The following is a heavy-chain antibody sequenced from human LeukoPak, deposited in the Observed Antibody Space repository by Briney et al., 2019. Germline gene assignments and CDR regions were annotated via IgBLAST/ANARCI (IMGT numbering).Heavy chain of an antibody. CDR2: ISGSGGSI. CDR1: GFTFSSYA. J-gene: IGHJ5*02. Sequence: GGSLRLSCAASGFTFSSYAMSWVRQAPGKGLEWVSAISGSGGSIYYADSVKGRFTISRDNSKNTLYLQMNSLRAEDTAVYYCAKGPRRGMITFGGVENWFDPWGQGTLVTVSS. D-gene: IGHD3-16*01. V-gene: IGHV3-23*01. CDR3: AKGPRRGMITFGGVENWFDP.